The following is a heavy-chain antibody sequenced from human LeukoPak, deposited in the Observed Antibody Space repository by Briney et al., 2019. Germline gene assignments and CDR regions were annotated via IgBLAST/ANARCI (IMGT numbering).Heavy chain of an antibody. J-gene: IGHJ6*04. D-gene: IGHD3-9*01. V-gene: IGHV1-18*04. Sequence: GASVKVSCKASGYTFTSYGISWVRQAPGQGLEWMGWISAYNGNTNYAQKLQGRVTMTTDTSTSTAYMELRSLRSDDTAVYYCARDNLLRYFDWELYYGMGVWGKGTTVTVSS. CDR2: ISAYNGNT. CDR3: ARDNLLRYFDWELYYGMGV. CDR1: GYTFTSYG.